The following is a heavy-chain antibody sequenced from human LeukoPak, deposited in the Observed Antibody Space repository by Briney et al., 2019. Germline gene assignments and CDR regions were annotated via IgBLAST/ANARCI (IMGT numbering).Heavy chain of an antibody. D-gene: IGHD2/OR15-2a*01. J-gene: IGHJ6*03. CDR3: ASFFSYYYMGV. Sequence: SETLSLTCAVYGGSFSGYYWSWIRQPPGKGLEWIGEINHSGSTNYNPSLKSRVTISVDTSKNQFSLKLNSVTAADTAVYYCASFFSYYYMGVWGKGTTVTISS. CDR2: INHSGST. CDR1: GGSFSGYY. V-gene: IGHV4-34*01.